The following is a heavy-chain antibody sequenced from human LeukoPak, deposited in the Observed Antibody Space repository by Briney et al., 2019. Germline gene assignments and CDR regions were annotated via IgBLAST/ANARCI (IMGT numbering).Heavy chain of an antibody. CDR1: GGTFSSYA. Sequence: GSSVKVSCKASGGTFSSYAISWVRQAPGQGLEWMGRIIPILGIANYAQKFQGRVTITADKSTSTAYMELSSLRSEDTAVYYCANLPGIAAARTFDPWGQGTLVTVSS. D-gene: IGHD6-13*01. CDR2: IIPILGIA. J-gene: IGHJ5*02. CDR3: ANLPGIAAARTFDP. V-gene: IGHV1-69*04.